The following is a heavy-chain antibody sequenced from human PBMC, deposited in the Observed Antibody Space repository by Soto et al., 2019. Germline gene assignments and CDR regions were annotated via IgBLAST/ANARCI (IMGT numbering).Heavy chain of an antibody. Sequence: QVQLVESGGGVVKPGRSLRLSCAASGFTFSSDCMHWVRQAPGKGLEWVAVIWDDGSNKYYADSVKGRFTISRDNSKNTMYLQMKSMRAEDTAVYYGARGVYEGYYFDYWGLGTLVTVSS. D-gene: IGHD3-22*01. CDR2: IWDDGSNK. V-gene: IGHV3-33*01. CDR3: ARGVYEGYYFDY. CDR1: GFTFSSDC. J-gene: IGHJ4*02.